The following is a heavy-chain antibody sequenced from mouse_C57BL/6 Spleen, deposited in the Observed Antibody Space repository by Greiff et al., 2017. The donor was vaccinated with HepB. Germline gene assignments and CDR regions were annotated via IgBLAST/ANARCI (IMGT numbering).Heavy chain of an antibody. D-gene: IGHD1-1*01. CDR2: IDPETGGT. CDR3: TSQRGLELRGFDY. J-gene: IGHJ2*01. V-gene: IGHV1-15*01. Sequence: VQLVESGAELVRPGASVTLSCKASGYTFTDYEMHWVKQTPVHGLEWIGAIDPETGGTAYNQKFKGKAILTADKSSSTAYMALRSLTSEDSAVYYGTSQRGLELRGFDYWGQGTTLTVSS. CDR1: GYTFTDYE.